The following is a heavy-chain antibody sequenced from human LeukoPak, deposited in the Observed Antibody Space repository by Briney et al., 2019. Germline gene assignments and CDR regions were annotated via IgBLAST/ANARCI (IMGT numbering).Heavy chain of an antibody. CDR3: AREESGYGSGQFDY. CDR1: GGTFNIYA. Sequence: SVKVSCKASGGTFNIYAISWVRQAPGQGLEWMGGIIPIFGTANYAQKFQGRVTITADESTSTAYMELSSLRSEDTAVYYCAREESGYGSGQFDYWGQGTLVTVSS. D-gene: IGHD3-10*01. CDR2: IIPIFGTA. V-gene: IGHV1-69*13. J-gene: IGHJ4*02.